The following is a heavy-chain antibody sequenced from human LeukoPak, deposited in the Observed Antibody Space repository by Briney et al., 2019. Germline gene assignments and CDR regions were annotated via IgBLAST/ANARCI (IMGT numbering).Heavy chain of an antibody. CDR3: AIGYYYDSSAGPSEY. D-gene: IGHD3-22*01. CDR2: INPSGGIT. J-gene: IGHJ4*02. V-gene: IGHV1-46*01. Sequence: ASVKVSCKASGYTFTAYYMHWVRQAPGQGLEWMGIINPSGGITGYAQKFQGRVTMARDTSTSTVYMELSSLGSEDTAVYYFAIGYYYDSSAGPSEYWGQGTLVTVSS. CDR1: GYTFTAYY.